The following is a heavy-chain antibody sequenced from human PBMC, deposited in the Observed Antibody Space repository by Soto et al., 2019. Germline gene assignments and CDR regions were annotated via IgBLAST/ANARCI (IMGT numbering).Heavy chain of an antibody. CDR2: IFPGDFDT. CDR1: GTSFTSYW. CDR3: ARLRSSGYDAFDI. V-gene: IGHV5-51*01. D-gene: IGHD3-22*01. Sequence: GESLKISCKGSGTSFTSYWIAWVRQVPGKGLEWLGIIFPGDFDTRSSPSFQGQVTMLVDKSITTAYLQWSSLKASDTAMYYCARLRSSGYDAFDIWGQGTMVTVSS. J-gene: IGHJ3*02.